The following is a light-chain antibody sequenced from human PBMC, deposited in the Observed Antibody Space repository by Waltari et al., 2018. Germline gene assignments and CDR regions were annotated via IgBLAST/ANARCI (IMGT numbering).Light chain of an antibody. CDR1: QSISSY. CDR2: AAS. V-gene: IGKV1-39*01. J-gene: IGKJ2*01. CDR3: QQSYSTPRT. Sequence: DIQMTQSPSSLSASVGDRVTITCRASQSISSYLNWYQQKPEKAPKLLIYAASSLQSGVPSRCSGSGSGTDFTLTISSLQPEDFATYYCQQSYSTPRTFGQGTKLEIK.